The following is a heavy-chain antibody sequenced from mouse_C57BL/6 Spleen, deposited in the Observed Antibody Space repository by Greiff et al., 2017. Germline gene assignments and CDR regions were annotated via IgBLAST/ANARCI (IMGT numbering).Heavy chain of an antibody. D-gene: IGHD2-3*01. J-gene: IGHJ4*01. Sequence: EVKLVESGGGLVKPGGSLKLSCAASGFTFSSYAMSWVRQTPDKRLEWVATISDGGSYTYYPDNVKGRFTISRDNAKNNLYLQMGHLKSEDTAIYYWAKDGYYKAMDYWGQGTSVTVSS. CDR1: GFTFSSYA. CDR3: AKDGYYKAMDY. V-gene: IGHV5-4*03. CDR2: ISDGGSYT.